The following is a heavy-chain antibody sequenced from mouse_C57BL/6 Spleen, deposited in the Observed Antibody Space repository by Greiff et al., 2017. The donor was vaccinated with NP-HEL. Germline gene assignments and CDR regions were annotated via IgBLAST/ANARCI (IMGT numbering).Heavy chain of an antibody. V-gene: IGHV1-69*01. D-gene: IGHD2-5*01. CDR3: ARRGSNYEVDY. CDR1: GYTFTSYW. Sequence: QVQLQQPGAELVMPGASVKLSCKASGYTFTSYWMHWVKLRPGQGLEWIGEIDPSDSYTNSNQKFKVKSTLTVDKSSSTAYMQLSSLRSEDSAVYYCARRGSNYEVDYWGQGTTLTVSS. CDR2: IDPSDSYT. J-gene: IGHJ2*01.